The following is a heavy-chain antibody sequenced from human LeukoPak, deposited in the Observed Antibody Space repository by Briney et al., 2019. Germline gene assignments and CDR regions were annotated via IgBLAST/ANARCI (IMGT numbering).Heavy chain of an antibody. V-gene: IGHV3-23*01. CDR2: ISGSGGST. CDR3: AKGSYYYGSGSYFDY. D-gene: IGHD3-10*01. J-gene: IGHJ4*02. Sequence: GGSLRLSCAASGFTFSGYAMSWVRQAPGKGLEWVSAISGSGGSTYYADSVKGRFTISRDNSKNTLYLQMNSLRAEDTAVYYCAKGSYYYGSGSYFDYWGQGTLVTVSS. CDR1: GFTFSGYA.